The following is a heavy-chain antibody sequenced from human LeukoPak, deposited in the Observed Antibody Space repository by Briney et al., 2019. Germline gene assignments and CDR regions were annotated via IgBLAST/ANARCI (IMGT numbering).Heavy chain of an antibody. Sequence: PGGSLRLSCAASQFYMNWVRQAPGKGLEWVSTIYSGGSTYYADSVKGRLIISRDNSKNTLYLQMNSLRAEDTAVYYCASGESYYLENWGQGTLVTVSS. J-gene: IGHJ4*02. CDR3: ASGESYYLEN. CDR2: IYSGGST. CDR1: QFY. D-gene: IGHD1-26*01. V-gene: IGHV3-66*01.